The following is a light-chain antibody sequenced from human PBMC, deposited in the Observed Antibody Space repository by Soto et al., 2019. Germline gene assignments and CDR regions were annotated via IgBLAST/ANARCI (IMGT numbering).Light chain of an antibody. V-gene: IGKV3-20*01. Sequence: EIVLTQSPATLSLSPGERATLSCRASQSLSINYLAWYQQKPGQAPRLLIYGASSRANGIPDRFSGSGSGTAFTLSISRVEPEDFAVYYCQQYDTSIFTFGPGTKVEIK. J-gene: IGKJ3*01. CDR1: QSLSINY. CDR2: GAS. CDR3: QQYDTSIFT.